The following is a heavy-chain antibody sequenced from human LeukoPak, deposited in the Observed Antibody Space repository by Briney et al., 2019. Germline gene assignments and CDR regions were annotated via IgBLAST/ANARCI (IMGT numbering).Heavy chain of an antibody. V-gene: IGHV3-11*03. J-gene: IGHJ4*02. CDR1: GIPFSDYY. CDR3: AGSAAHF. D-gene: IGHD6-13*01. Sequence: GGSLTLSCVVSGIPFSDYYMNWIRQAPGKGLEWISYISSSSSYTDYADSVKGRFTISRDNAKSALYLQLNSLRLEDTAVYCAAGSAAHFWGQGPLLSVSS. CDR2: ISSSSSYT.